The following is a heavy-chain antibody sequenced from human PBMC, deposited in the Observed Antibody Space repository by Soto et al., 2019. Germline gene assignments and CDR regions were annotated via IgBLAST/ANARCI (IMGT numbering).Heavy chain of an antibody. CDR3: ATWHEREHAYDV. V-gene: IGHV3-23*01. J-gene: IGHJ3*01. CDR1: VLTFNSYA. D-gene: IGHD1-1*01. CDR2: ISGSGGST. Sequence: GWSLRLSCASSVLTFNSYAVSWSRQAPGKGLEWVSAISGSGGSTYYADSVKGRFTTSSDSSKTTVYLQMNDLRPDDTAVYYCATWHEREHAYDVWGQGTTVTVSS.